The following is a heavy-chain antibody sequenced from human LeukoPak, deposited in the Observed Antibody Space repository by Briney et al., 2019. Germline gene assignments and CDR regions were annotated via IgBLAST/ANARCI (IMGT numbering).Heavy chain of an antibody. V-gene: IGHV4-59*01. CDR3: ARDLSRGYSYGYWFDP. J-gene: IGHJ5*02. CDR1: GGSISGYY. D-gene: IGHD5-18*01. CDR2: IYYSGST. Sequence: PSETLSLTCTVSGGSISGYYWSWIRQPPGKGLEWIGYIYYSGSTNYNPSLKSRVTISVATSKNQFSLKLSSVTAADTAVYYCARDLSRGYSYGYWFDPWGQGTLVTVSS.